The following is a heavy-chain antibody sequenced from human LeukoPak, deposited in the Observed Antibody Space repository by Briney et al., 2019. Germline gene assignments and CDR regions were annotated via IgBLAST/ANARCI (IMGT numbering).Heavy chain of an antibody. D-gene: IGHD2-21*02. Sequence: GGSLRLSCAASGITFSSYSMNWVRQAPGKGLEWVSYISSSSTIYYADSVKGRFTISRDNGKNSLFLQMNNLRAEDTAVYYCARIPVAVTGEDYWGQGTLVTVSS. V-gene: IGHV3-48*01. CDR2: ISSSSTI. CDR3: ARIPVAVTGEDY. CDR1: GITFSSYS. J-gene: IGHJ4*02.